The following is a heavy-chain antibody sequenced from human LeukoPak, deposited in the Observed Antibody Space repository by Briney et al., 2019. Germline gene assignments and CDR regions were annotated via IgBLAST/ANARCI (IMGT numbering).Heavy chain of an antibody. D-gene: IGHD5-24*01. V-gene: IGHV4-38-2*02. CDR3: ARGNMATISFDY. J-gene: IGHJ4*02. Sequence: PSETLSLTCTVSGYSISSGYYWGWIRQPPGKGLEWIGNIYHSGSTYYNPSLKSRVTISVDTSKNQFSLKLSSVTAADTAVYYCARGNMATISFDYWGQGTLVTVSS. CDR1: GYSISSGYY. CDR2: IYHSGST.